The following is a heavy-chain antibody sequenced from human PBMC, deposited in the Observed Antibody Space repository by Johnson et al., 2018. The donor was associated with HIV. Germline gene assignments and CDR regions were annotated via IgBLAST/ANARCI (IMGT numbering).Heavy chain of an antibody. D-gene: IGHD3-22*01. CDR1: GFTVSSNY. CDR3: ARHSDPWFVSGYYNGAFDI. CDR2: IYSGGST. Sequence: VQLVESGGGLIQPGGSLRLSCAASGFTVSSNYMSWVRQAPGKGLEWVSVIYSGGSTYYADSVKGRFTISRDNSKNTLYLQMNSLRAEDTAGYYCARHSDPWFVSGYYNGAFDIWGQGTMVTVSS. J-gene: IGHJ3*02. V-gene: IGHV3-53*01.